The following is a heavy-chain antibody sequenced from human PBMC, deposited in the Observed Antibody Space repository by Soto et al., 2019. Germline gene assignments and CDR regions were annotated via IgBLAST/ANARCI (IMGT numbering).Heavy chain of an antibody. J-gene: IGHJ4*02. Sequence: PGGSLRLSCAASGFTFSSYGMHWVRQAPGKGLEWVAVIWYDGSNKYYADSVKGRFTISRDNSKNTLYLQMNSLRAEDTAVYYCARDYQLPRAPLRYYFDYWGQGTLVTVSS. D-gene: IGHD2-2*01. CDR2: IWYDGSNK. CDR1: GFTFSSYG. V-gene: IGHV3-33*01. CDR3: ARDYQLPRAPLRYYFDY.